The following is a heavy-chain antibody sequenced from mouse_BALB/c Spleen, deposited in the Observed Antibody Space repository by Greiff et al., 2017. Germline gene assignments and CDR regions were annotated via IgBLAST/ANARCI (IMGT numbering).Heavy chain of an antibody. CDR2: IRLKSNNYAT. CDR1: GFTFSNYW. Sequence: EVQLVESGGGLVQPGGSMKLSCVASGFTFSNYWMNWVRQSPEKGLEWVAEIRLKSNNYATHYAESVKGRFTISRDDSKSSVYLQMNNLRAEDTGIYYCTTMITTWFAYWGQGTLVTVSA. V-gene: IGHV6-6*02. D-gene: IGHD2-4*01. CDR3: TTMITTWFAY. J-gene: IGHJ3*01.